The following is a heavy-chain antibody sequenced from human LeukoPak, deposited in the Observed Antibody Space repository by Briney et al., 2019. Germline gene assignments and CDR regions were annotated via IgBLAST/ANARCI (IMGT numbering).Heavy chain of an antibody. CDR2: FDPEDGET. CDR3: ATTYPGDY. CDR1: GYTLTELS. Sequence: ASVKVSCEVSGYTLTELSMHWVRQAPGKGLEWMGGFDPEDGETIYAQKFQGRVTMTKDTSTDTAYMELSSLRSEDTAVYYCATTYPGDYWGQGTLVTVSS. V-gene: IGHV1-24*01. D-gene: IGHD3-10*01. J-gene: IGHJ4*02.